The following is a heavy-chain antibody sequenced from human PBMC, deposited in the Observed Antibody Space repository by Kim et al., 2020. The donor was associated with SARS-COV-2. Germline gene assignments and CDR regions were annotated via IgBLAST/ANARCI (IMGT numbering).Heavy chain of an antibody. CDR3: ARHPRSPGRCFDY. Sequence: NPSLKWPITLSVDTAKNQFSLKLTSVTAADTAIYSCARHPRSPGRCFDYWGQGTLVTVSS. V-gene: IGHV4-59*08. J-gene: IGHJ4*02. D-gene: IGHD2-8*02.